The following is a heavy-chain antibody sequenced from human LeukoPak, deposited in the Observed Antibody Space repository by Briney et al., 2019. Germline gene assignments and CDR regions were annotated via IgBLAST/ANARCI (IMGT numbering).Heavy chain of an antibody. CDR2: INPNSGGT. Sequence: ASVKVSCKASGYTFTGYYIHWVRQASGQGLEWMGWINPNSGGTNYAQKFQGRVTMTRDTSISTAYMELSRLTSDDTAVYYCARDELLSGFGIWGQGTMVTVSS. D-gene: IGHD1-26*01. V-gene: IGHV1-2*02. CDR3: ARDELLSGFGI. CDR1: GYTFTGYY. J-gene: IGHJ3*02.